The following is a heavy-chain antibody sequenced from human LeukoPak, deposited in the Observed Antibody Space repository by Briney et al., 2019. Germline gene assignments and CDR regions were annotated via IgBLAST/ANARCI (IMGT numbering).Heavy chain of an antibody. CDR3: AQPDF. Sequence: HAGGSLRLSCVASGITFRSSSMHWVRQAPGKGLEWLAFIRFDGSTKYYADSVKGRFTVSRDNSKGTLYLQMNSLRAEDTAVYYCAQPDFWGQGTLVTVSS. V-gene: IGHV3-30*02. J-gene: IGHJ4*02. CDR1: GITFRSSS. CDR2: IRFDGSTK.